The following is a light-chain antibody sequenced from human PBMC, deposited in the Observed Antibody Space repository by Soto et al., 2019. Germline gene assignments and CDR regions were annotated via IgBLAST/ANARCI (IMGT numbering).Light chain of an antibody. CDR3: QQYNYWPS. CDR1: QSVSSN. J-gene: IGKJ2*01. CDR2: GAS. V-gene: IGKV3-15*01. Sequence: ELVMTQSLATLSVSPGEGAILSCRATQSVSSNLAWYQQKPGQAPRLLIYGASTRATGIPARFSGSGSGTEFTLTISSLQSADFAVYDCQQYNYWPSFGQGTNVEIK.